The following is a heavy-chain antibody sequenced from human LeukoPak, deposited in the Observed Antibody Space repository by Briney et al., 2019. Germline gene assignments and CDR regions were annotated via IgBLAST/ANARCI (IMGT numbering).Heavy chain of an antibody. V-gene: IGHV3-7*01. CDR1: GFTFSSYA. CDR3: AREIRALYYGMDV. Sequence: PGGSLRLSCAASGFTFSSYAMSWVRQAPGKGLEWVANIKQDGSEKYYVDSVKGRFTISRDNAKNSLYLQMNSLRAEDTAVYYCAREIRALYYGMDVWGQGTTVTVSS. J-gene: IGHJ6*02. CDR2: IKQDGSEK.